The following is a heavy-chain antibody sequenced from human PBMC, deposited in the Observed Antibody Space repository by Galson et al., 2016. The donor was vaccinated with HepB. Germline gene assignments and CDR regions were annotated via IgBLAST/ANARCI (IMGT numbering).Heavy chain of an antibody. J-gene: IGHJ4*02. CDR2: ISHSGNTR. D-gene: IGHD1-1*01. Sequence: SLRLSCAASGFSFNDFYMSWIRQPPGRALEWISYISHSGNTREYADSVKGRFTVSRDNNKNSVYLQLNSLRAEDTALYYCARAVNNWTGDRRLFDLWGQGTLVAVSS. CDR3: ARAVNNWTGDRRLFDL. V-gene: IGHV3-11*01. CDR1: GFSFNDFY.